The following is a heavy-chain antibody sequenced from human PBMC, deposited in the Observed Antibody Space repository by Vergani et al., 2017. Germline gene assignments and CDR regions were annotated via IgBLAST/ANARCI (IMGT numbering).Heavy chain of an antibody. CDR2: IKRDGTET. Sequence: VHLVESGGAVVQPGRSLRLSCEVSGFTFGDYYMAWIRLAPGKGLDWVASIKRDGTETFYVDSVKGRFTISRDNAKTTLYLQMNSLRDEDRGVYYCARISGGSAPYLHYWGQGTLVTVAS. D-gene: IGHD2-15*01. CDR3: ARISGGSAPYLHY. V-gene: IGHV3-7*01. CDR1: GFTFGDYY. J-gene: IGHJ1*01.